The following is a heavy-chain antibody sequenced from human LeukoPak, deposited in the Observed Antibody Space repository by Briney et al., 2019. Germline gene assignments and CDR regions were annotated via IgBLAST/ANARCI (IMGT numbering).Heavy chain of an antibody. Sequence: SETLSLTCTVSGGSISSHYWSWIRQPPGKGLEWIGYIYYSGSTNYNPSLKSRVTILVDTSKNQFSLKLSSVTAADTAVYYCARLVVAARDYYYYYMDVWGKGTTVTVSS. CDR1: GGSISSHY. CDR3: ARLVVAARDYYYYYMDV. CDR2: IYYSGST. D-gene: IGHD2-15*01. V-gene: IGHV4-59*11. J-gene: IGHJ6*03.